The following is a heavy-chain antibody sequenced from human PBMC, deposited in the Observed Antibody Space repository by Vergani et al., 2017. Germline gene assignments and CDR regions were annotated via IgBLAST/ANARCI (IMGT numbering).Heavy chain of an antibody. D-gene: IGHD2-15*01. J-gene: IGHJ4*02. CDR1: GFTFSSYG. CDR2: ISYDGSNK. CDR3: ARGGGRIVVVVAATRFDY. V-gene: IGHV3-30*03. Sequence: QVQLVESGGGVVQPGRSLRLSCAASGFTFSSYGMHWVRQAPGKGLEWVAVISYDGSNKYYADSVKGRFTISRDNAKNSLYLQMNSLRAEDTAVYYCARGGGRIVVVVAATRFDYWGQGTLVTVSS.